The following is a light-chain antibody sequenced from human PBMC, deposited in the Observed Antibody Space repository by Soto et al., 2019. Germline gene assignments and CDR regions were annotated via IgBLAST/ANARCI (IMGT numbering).Light chain of an antibody. V-gene: IGLV2-23*01. Sequence: QSALTQPASVSESPGQSLTISCTGTTSDIGTYNLVSWYQQHPCKDPKLMIYDATKRPSGVSNRFSGSRSGNTASLTISGLQAEDDADYYCFSYVGRSTFVFGTGTKLTVL. CDR1: TSDIGTYNL. J-gene: IGLJ1*01. CDR3: FSYVGRSTFV. CDR2: DAT.